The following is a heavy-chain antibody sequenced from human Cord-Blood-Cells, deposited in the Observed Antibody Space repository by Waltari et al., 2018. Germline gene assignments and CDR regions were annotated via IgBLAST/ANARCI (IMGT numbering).Heavy chain of an antibody. CDR1: GFTFSRYS. J-gene: IGHJ4*02. D-gene: IGHD2-15*01. CDR2: ISSSSSYI. Sequence: EVQLVESGGGLVKPGGSLRLSCAASGFTFSRYSMNWVRQAPGKGLEWVSSISSSSSYIYYADSVKGRFTISRDNAKNSLYLQMNSLRAEDTAVYYCARGALGGGAPFYFDYWGQGTLVTISS. V-gene: IGHV3-21*01. CDR3: ARGALGGGAPFYFDY.